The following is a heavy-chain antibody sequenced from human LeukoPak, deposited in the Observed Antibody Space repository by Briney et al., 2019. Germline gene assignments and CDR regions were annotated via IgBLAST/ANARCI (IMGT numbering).Heavy chain of an antibody. V-gene: IGHV4-59*08. CDR1: GGSISSYC. CDR2: IYYSGST. CDR3: ARHQGVVPAAIPYYFDY. J-gene: IGHJ4*02. D-gene: IGHD2-2*01. Sequence: SETLSLTCTVSGGSISSYCWSWIRQPPGKGLEWIGYIYYSGSTYYNPSLKSRVTISVDTSKNQFSLKLSSVTAADTAVYYCARHQGVVPAAIPYYFDYWGQRTLVTVSS.